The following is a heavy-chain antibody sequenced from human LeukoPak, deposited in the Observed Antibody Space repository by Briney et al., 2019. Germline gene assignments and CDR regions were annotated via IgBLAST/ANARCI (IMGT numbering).Heavy chain of an antibody. V-gene: IGHV3-30*04. D-gene: IGHD2-15*01. CDR3: ARDAEYCSGGSCYLDYYYMDV. Sequence: GGSLRLSCAASGFTFSSYAMHWVRQAPGKGLEWVAVISYDGSNKYYADSVKGRFTISRDNSKNTLYLRMNSLRAEDTAVYYCARDAEYCSGGSCYLDYYYMDVWGKGTTVTVSS. J-gene: IGHJ6*03. CDR2: ISYDGSNK. CDR1: GFTFSSYA.